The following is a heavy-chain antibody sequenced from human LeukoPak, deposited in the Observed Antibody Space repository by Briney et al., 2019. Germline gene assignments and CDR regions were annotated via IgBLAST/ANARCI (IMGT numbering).Heavy chain of an antibody. Sequence: SETLSLTCAVYGGSFSGYYWSWIRQPPGKGLEWIGEINHSGSTNYNPSLKSRVTISVDTSKNQFSLKLSSVTAADTAVYYCASGQHVFNYWGQGTLVTVSS. CDR1: GGSFSGYY. J-gene: IGHJ4*02. CDR3: ASGQHVFNY. D-gene: IGHD3-16*01. V-gene: IGHV4-34*01. CDR2: INHSGST.